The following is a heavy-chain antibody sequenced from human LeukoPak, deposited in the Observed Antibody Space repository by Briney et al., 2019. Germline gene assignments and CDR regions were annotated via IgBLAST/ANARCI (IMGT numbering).Heavy chain of an antibody. CDR1: GYTFTSYG. J-gene: IGHJ4*02. D-gene: IGHD4/OR15-4a*01. CDR2: ISVYNGNT. CDR3: ARDLGQMVVTTGFDY. V-gene: IGHV1-18*01. Sequence: ASVKVSCKASGYTFTSYGISWVRQAPGQGLEWMGWISVYNGNTNYAQKLQGRVTMTTDTSTSTAYMELRSLRSDDTAVYYCARDLGQMVVTTGFDYWGQGTLVTVSS.